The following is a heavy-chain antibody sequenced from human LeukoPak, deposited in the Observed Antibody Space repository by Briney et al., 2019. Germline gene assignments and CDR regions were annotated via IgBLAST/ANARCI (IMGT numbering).Heavy chain of an antibody. Sequence: SETLSLTCAVSGGSISSSNWWSWVRQPPGKGLEWIGEIYHSGSTNYNPSLKSRVTISVDKSKNQFSLKLSSVTAADTAVYYCARVRCSSTSSYADYWGQGTLVTVSS. J-gene: IGHJ4*02. CDR3: ARVRCSSTSSYADY. CDR1: GGSISSSNW. CDR2: IYHSGST. D-gene: IGHD2-2*01. V-gene: IGHV4-4*02.